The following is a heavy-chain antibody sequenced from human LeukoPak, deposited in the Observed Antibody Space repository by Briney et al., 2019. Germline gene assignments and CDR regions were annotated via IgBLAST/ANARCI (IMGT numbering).Heavy chain of an antibody. CDR2: IDPSDSYT. CDR1: GSSFTSYW. Sequence: GASLQISCKGSGSSFTSYWISWVRQLPGKGLEWMGRIDPSDSYTNYSPSFQGHVTISADKSISTAYLQWSSLKASDTAMYYCARLREGRRGYSGYDSDYWGQGTLATVSS. J-gene: IGHJ4*02. V-gene: IGHV5-10-1*01. CDR3: ARLREGRRGYSGYDSDY. D-gene: IGHD5-12*01.